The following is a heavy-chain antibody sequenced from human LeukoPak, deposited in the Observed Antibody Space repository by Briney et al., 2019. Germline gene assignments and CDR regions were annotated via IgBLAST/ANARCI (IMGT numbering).Heavy chain of an antibody. J-gene: IGHJ3*01. Sequence: GGSLRLSCAASGSTFSNYWMHWVRQAPGKGLVWVSRINTDGSSTIYADSVKGRFTISRDNAKNTLYLQMNSLRAEDTAVYYCARVLVVAGTGAFDFWGQGTMVTVSS. V-gene: IGHV3-74*01. CDR2: INTDGSST. D-gene: IGHD6-19*01. CDR1: GSTFSNYW. CDR3: ARVLVVAGTGAFDF.